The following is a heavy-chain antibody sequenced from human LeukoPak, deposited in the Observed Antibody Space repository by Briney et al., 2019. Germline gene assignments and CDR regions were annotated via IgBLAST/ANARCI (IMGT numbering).Heavy chain of an antibody. CDR1: GYTFTSYD. V-gene: IGHV1-18*01. CDR2: ISGFNGAT. Sequence: ASVKVSCKASGYTFTSYDINWVRQAPGQGLEWMGWISGFNGATNYAQKFQGRVTMTLDTSTNTTYMDLRTVTPDDTAIYYCARALPGAATAHNWFDPWGQGTLVTVSS. J-gene: IGHJ5*02. CDR3: ARALPGAATAHNWFDP. D-gene: IGHD1-1*01.